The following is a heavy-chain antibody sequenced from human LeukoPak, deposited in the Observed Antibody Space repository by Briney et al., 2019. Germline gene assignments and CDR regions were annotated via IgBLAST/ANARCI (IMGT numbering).Heavy chain of an antibody. J-gene: IGHJ6*04. Sequence: ASVKVSFTSSGYTFTIYGISWVRQAPAQGLEWMGWISAYNGNTNYAQKLQGRVTMTTDTSTSTAYMELRSLRSDDTAVYYCARDRGSGSYYSPDYYYYGMDVWGKGTTVTVSS. CDR3: ARDRGSGSYYSPDYYYYGMDV. CDR2: ISAYNGNT. CDR1: GYTFTIYG. V-gene: IGHV1-18*04. D-gene: IGHD3-10*01.